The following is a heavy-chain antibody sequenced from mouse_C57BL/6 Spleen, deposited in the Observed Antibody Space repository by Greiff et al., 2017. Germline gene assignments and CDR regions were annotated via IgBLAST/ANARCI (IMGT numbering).Heavy chain of an antibody. Sequence: VQLKESGAELVRPGASVKLSCTASGFNIKDDYMHWVKQRPEQGLEWIGWIDPENGDTEYASKFQGKATITADTSSNTAYLQLSSLTSEDTAVYYCTTPQLGGVVDYWGQGTTLTVSS. CDR1: GFNIKDDY. CDR3: TTPQLGGVVDY. V-gene: IGHV14-4*01. D-gene: IGHD4-1*02. CDR2: IDPENGDT. J-gene: IGHJ2*01.